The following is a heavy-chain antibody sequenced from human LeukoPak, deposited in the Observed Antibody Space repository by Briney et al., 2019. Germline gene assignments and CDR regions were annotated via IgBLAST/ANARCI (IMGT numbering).Heavy chain of an antibody. Sequence: PSETLSLTCAVYGGSFSGYYWSWIRQPPVKGLEWIGEINHSGSTNYNPSLKSRVTISVDTSKNQFSLKLSSVTAADTAVYYCARDPTTPVTTLAPWGQGTLVTVSS. D-gene: IGHD4-17*01. CDR2: INHSGST. CDR3: ARDPTTPVTTLAP. J-gene: IGHJ5*02. V-gene: IGHV4-34*01. CDR1: GGSFSGYY.